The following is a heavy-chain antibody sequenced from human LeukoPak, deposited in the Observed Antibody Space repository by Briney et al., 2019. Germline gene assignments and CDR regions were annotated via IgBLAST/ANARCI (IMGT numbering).Heavy chain of an antibody. D-gene: IGHD2-21*01. Sequence: SETLSLTCTVSGGSISSSSYYWGWIRQPPGKGLEWIGCICYSGSTYYNQSLKSRVTISVDTSKNKFSLKLSSLNAADKAVYYCARLTPLWANAFDIWGQGTMVTVSS. CDR3: ARLTPLWANAFDI. V-gene: IGHV4-39*01. J-gene: IGHJ3*02. CDR2: ICYSGST. CDR1: GGSISSSSYY.